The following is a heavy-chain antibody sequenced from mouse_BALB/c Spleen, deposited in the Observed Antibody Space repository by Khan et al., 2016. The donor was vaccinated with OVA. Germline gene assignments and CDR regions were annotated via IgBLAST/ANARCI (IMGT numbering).Heavy chain of an antibody. Sequence: EVELVESGGGLVQPGGSLKLSCAASGFTFSGYGMSWVRQTPDKRLELVATINSIGGTSYYPYSVKGRFTISRDNAKNTLHLQMSSLKSEDTAIYYCARVYYRYDEGYWYFDVWGAGTTVTVSS. D-gene: IGHD2-14*01. CDR3: ARVYYRYDEGYWYFDV. V-gene: IGHV5-6-3*01. J-gene: IGHJ1*01. CDR1: GFTFSGYG. CDR2: INSIGGTS.